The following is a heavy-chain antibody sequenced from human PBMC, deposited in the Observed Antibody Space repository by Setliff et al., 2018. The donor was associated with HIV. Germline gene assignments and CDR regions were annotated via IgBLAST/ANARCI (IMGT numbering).Heavy chain of an antibody. V-gene: IGHV4-39*01. CDR1: SGSVIISHYY. CDR3: ARDTEMVKEGTDY. D-gene: IGHD5-18*01. Sequence: SETLSLTCTVSSGSVIISHYYWAWIRQPPGKGLEWIGSISYSGSTYYNPSLKSRITISVDTSKNQFSLKLTSVTAADTAVYYCARDTEMVKEGTDYWGQGTLVTVSS. CDR2: ISYSGST. J-gene: IGHJ4*02.